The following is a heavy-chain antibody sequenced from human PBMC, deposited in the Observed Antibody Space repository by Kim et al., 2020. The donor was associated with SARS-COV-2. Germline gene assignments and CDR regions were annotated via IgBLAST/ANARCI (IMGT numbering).Heavy chain of an antibody. CDR1: GFTFSSYS. J-gene: IGHJ6*02. CDR3: ARSYYDFWSGYSYYYYYGMDV. Sequence: GGSLRLSCAASGFTFSSYSMNWVRQAPGKGLEWVSYSSSSSTIYYADSVKGRFTISRDNAKNSLYLQMNSLRDEDTAVYYCARSYYDFWSGYSYYYYYGMDVWGQGTTVTVSS. V-gene: IGHV3-48*02. CDR2: SSSSSTI. D-gene: IGHD3-3*01.